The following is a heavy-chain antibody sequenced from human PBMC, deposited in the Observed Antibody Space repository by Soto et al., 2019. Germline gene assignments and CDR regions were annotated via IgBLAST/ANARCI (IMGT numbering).Heavy chain of an antibody. V-gene: IGHV1-69*12. D-gene: IGHD3-22*01. J-gene: IGHJ4*02. CDR2: AIPIFGTA. CDR3: ASHYDSSGYYYRGLDY. CDR1: GGTFSSYA. Sequence: QVQLVQSGAEVKKPGSSVKVSCKASGGTFSSYAISWVRQAPGQGLEWMGGAIPIFGTADYAQKFQGRVTITADEPTSTGNMELGSLRSEDTAVYYCASHYDSSGYYYRGLDYWGQGTLVTVSS.